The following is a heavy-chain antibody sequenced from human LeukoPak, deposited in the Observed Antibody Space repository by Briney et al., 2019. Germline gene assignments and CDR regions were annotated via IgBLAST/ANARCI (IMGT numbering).Heavy chain of an antibody. D-gene: IGHD2-2*01. CDR1: GGSISSSSYY. J-gene: IGHJ5*02. CDR2: IYYSGST. CDR3: ARHAEYCSSTSCYFLCFDP. V-gene: IGHV4-39*01. Sequence: SETLSLTCTVSGGSISSSSYYWGWIRQPPGKGLEWIGSIYYSGSTYYNPSLKSRVTISVDTSKNQFSLKLSSVTAADTAVYYFARHAEYCSSTSCYFLCFDPWGQGTLVTVSS.